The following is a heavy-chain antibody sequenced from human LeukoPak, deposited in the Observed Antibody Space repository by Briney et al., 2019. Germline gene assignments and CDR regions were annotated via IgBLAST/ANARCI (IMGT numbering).Heavy chain of an antibody. CDR1: GFTVSSNY. CDR3: ARGSNVLLWFGETTGGYFDY. Sequence: GGSLRLSCAASGFTVSSNYMSWVRQAPGKGLEWVSVIYSGGSTYYADSVKGRFTISRDNSKNTLYLQMNSLRAEDTAVCYCARGSNVLLWFGETTGGYFDYWGQGTLVTVSS. J-gene: IGHJ4*02. CDR2: IYSGGST. V-gene: IGHV3-66*01. D-gene: IGHD3-10*01.